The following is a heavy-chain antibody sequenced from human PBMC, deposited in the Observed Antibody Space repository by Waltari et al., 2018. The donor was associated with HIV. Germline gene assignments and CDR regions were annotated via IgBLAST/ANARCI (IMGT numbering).Heavy chain of an antibody. Sequence: DVQLVESGGGLVQPGGSLRLSCAASGFTFSSYAMPWVRTAPGKGLEYVSVISSNGGTTNYANSVKGRFTISRDNSKNTLYLQMGSLRAEDMAVYYCARALYDSWSGYNYFYRGMDVWGQGTTVTVSS. D-gene: IGHD3-3*01. V-gene: IGHV3-64*01. J-gene: IGHJ6*02. CDR1: GFTFSSYA. CDR2: ISSNGGTT. CDR3: ARALYDSWSGYNYFYRGMDV.